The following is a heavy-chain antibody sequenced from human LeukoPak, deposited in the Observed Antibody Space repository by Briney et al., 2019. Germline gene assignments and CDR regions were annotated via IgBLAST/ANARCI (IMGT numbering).Heavy chain of an antibody. CDR1: GYTFTGYY. J-gene: IGHJ4*02. CDR3: ARVERVWGSYRWLFFDY. Sequence: ASVKVSCTASGYTFTGYYMHWVRQAPGQGLEWMGWINPNSGGTNYAQKFQGRVTMTRDTSISTAYMELSRLRSDDTAVYYCARVERVWGSYRWLFFDYWGQGTLVTVSS. CDR2: INPNSGGT. V-gene: IGHV1-2*02. D-gene: IGHD3-16*02.